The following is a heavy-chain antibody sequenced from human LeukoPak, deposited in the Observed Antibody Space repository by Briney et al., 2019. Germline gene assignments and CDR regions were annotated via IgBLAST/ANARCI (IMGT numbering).Heavy chain of an antibody. Sequence: SKTLSLTCTASGGPISSYDWSWIRQPPGKGLEWIGYIYYSGSTNYNPSLTSRVTISVYTSKNQFSLKLSSVTAADTAVYYCARGRTTAYFHDYWGQGTLVSVSS. CDR3: ARGRTTAYFHDY. CDR1: GGPISSYD. J-gene: IGHJ4*02. V-gene: IGHV4-59*01. D-gene: IGHD4-11*01. CDR2: IYYSGST.